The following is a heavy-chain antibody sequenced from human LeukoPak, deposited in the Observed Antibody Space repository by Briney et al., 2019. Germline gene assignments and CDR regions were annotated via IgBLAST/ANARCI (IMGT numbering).Heavy chain of an antibody. D-gene: IGHD3-9*01. J-gene: IGHJ3*02. V-gene: IGHV3-30*02. CDR3: ANNPIIDIGRYFDWLSTDDAFDI. CDR2: IRYDGSNK. CDR1: GFTFSSYG. Sequence: PGGSLRLSCAASGFTFSSYGMHWVRQAPGKGLEWVAFIRYDGSNKYYADSVKGRFAISRDNSKNTLYLQMNSLRAEDTAVYYCANNPIIDIGRYFDWLSTDDAFDIWGQGTMVTVSS.